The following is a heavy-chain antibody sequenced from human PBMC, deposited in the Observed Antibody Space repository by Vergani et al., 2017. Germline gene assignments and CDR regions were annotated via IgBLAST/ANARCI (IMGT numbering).Heavy chain of an antibody. CDR1: VFSLTTSAMR. CDR3: ARDYRGDFFDY. Sequence: QVTLKESGPALVRPTQTLTLTCTFSVFSLTTSAMRVSWIRQPPGKALEWLARIEWDDDKFYNTSLKNRLSISKDTSRNQVVLTMTDMDPVDTGTYYCARDYRGDFFDYWGQGTLVTVTS. CDR2: IEWDDDK. V-gene: IGHV2-70*04. J-gene: IGHJ4*02. D-gene: IGHD4-11*01.